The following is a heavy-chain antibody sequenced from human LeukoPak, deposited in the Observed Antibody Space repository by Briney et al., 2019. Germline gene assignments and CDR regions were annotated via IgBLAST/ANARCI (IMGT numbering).Heavy chain of an antibody. V-gene: IGHV4-59*01. D-gene: IGHD1-26*01. CDR2: IYYSGKT. Sequence: PSETLSLTCTVSGGSISSYYWNWIRHPPGKGLEWIGYIYYSGKTNYSPSLQSRVTISLDRSKNQFSLRLSSVTVADTAVYYCLASFRGAFWGQGTLVAVSS. J-gene: IGHJ4*02. CDR3: LASFRGAF. CDR1: GGSISSYY.